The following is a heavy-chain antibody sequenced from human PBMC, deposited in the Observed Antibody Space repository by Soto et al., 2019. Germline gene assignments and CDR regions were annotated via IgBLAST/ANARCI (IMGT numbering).Heavy chain of an antibody. D-gene: IGHD1-7*01. CDR2: IYYSGST. J-gene: IGHJ4*02. CDR3: AAGLELRGQYYSDY. CDR1: GGSVSSGSYY. V-gene: IGHV4-61*01. Sequence: QVQLQESGPGLVKPSETLSLTCTVSGGSVSSGSYYWSWIRQPPGKGLEWIGYIYYSGSTNYNPSLKSRVTISVDTSKNQFSLKLSYVTAADTAVYYCAAGLELRGQYYSDYWGQGTLFTVSS.